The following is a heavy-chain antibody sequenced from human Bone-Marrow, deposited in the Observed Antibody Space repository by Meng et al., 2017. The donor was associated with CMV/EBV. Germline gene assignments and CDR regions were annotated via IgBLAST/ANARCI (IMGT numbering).Heavy chain of an antibody. J-gene: IGHJ4*02. D-gene: IGHD2-2*01. CDR1: GFTVSSNY. V-gene: IGHV3-7*01. CDR2: IKQDGSEK. CDR3: AREHRLPIPPDLDY. Sequence: GESLKISCAASGFTVSSNYMSWVRQAPGKGLEWVGNIKQDGSEKYYVSSVKGRFTISRDNAKNSLYLQLNSLRADDTAVYYCAREHRLPIPPDLDYWGLGTLVTVSS.